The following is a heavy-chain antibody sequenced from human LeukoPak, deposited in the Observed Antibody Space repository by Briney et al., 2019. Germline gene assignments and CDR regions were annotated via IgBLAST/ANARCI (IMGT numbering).Heavy chain of an antibody. Sequence: PSETLSLTCTVSGVSISSSSYYWGWIRQPPGKGLEWIGRIYYSGSTYYNPSLKSRVTISVDTSKNQFSLKVTSVTAADTAVYYCARLPAGYPYRFDPWGQGTLVTVSS. CDR2: IYYSGST. V-gene: IGHV4-39*01. CDR3: ARLPAGYPYRFDP. CDR1: GVSISSSSYY. J-gene: IGHJ5*02. D-gene: IGHD6-25*01.